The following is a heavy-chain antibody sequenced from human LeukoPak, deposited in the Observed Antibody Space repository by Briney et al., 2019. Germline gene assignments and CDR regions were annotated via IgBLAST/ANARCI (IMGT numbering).Heavy chain of an antibody. CDR2: IYYSGST. CDR1: GGSITTHY. V-gene: IGHV4-59*08. J-gene: IGHJ5*02. D-gene: IGHD3-10*01. CDR3: ARHYGP. Sequence: SETLSLTCTVFGGSITTHYWSWIRQPPGKELECFGYIYYSGSTNYNPSLKSRVTMSVDTSKNQFSLKLNSVTAADTAVYYCARHYGPWGQGTLVTVSS.